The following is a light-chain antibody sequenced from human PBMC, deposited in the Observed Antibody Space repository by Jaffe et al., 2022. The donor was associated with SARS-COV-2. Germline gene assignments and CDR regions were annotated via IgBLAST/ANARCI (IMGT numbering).Light chain of an antibody. CDR2: AAS. CDR3: QHYGSSRT. V-gene: IGKV3-20*01. CDR1: QSVSSSY. Sequence: EIVLTQSPGTLSLSPGERGTLSCRASQSVSSSYLAWYQQKPGQAPRLLIYAASRRATGIPDRFSGSGSGTDFTLTISRLEPEDFAVYYCQHYGSSRTFGQGTKVEIK. J-gene: IGKJ1*01.